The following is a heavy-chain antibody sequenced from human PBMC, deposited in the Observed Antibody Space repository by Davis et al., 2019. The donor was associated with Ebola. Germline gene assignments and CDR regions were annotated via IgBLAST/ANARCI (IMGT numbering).Heavy chain of an antibody. CDR3: ARVGNYTTYNWFDP. Sequence: PVKVSCKTSGGAFSNYAINWVRQAPGQGLDWMGRIIPIFGTANYAQKFQGRVTITADESTSTAYMELSSLRSEDTAVYYCARVGNYTTYNWFDPWGQGTLVTVSS. CDR1: GGAFSNYA. D-gene: IGHD3-22*01. V-gene: IGHV1-69*13. CDR2: IIPIFGTA. J-gene: IGHJ5*02.